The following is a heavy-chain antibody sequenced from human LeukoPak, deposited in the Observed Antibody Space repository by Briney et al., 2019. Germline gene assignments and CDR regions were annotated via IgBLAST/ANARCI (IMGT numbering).Heavy chain of an antibody. CDR2: INHSGST. D-gene: IGHD3-22*01. CDR3: ARQERSGYQYYSDY. CDR1: GGSFSGYY. Sequence: SETLSLTCAVYGGSFSGYYWSWIRQPPGKGLEWIGEINHSGSTNYNPSLKSRVTISVDTSKNQFSLKLSSVTAADTAVYYCARQERSGYQYYSDYWGQGTLVTVSS. J-gene: IGHJ4*02. V-gene: IGHV4-34*01.